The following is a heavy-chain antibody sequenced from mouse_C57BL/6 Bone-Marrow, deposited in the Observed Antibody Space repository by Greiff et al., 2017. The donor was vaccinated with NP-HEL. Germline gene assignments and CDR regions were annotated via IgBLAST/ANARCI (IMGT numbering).Heavy chain of an antibody. CDR3: TTWGLLRPQDFDY. V-gene: IGHV14-4*01. J-gene: IGHJ2*01. CDR2: IDPENGDT. CDR1: GFNIKDDY. D-gene: IGHD1-2*01. Sequence: EVQLQQSGAELVRPGASVKLSCTASGFNIKDDYMHWVKQRPEQGLEWIGWIDPENGDTEYASKFQGKATITADTSSNTAYLQLSSLTSEDTAVYYCTTWGLLRPQDFDYWGQGTTLTVSS.